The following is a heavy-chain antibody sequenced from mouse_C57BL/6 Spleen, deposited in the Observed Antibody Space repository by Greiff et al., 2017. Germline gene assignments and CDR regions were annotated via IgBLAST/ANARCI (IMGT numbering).Heavy chain of an antibody. CDR3: ASDYGSSYEYFDV. V-gene: IGHV14-3*01. CDR2: IDPANGNT. D-gene: IGHD1-1*01. J-gene: IGHJ1*03. CDR1: GFNIKNTY. Sequence: EVQVVESVAELVRPGASVKLSCTASGFNIKNTYMHWVKQRPEQGLEWIGRIDPANGNTNYAPKFQGKATITADTSTNTAYLQLSILTSEDTAIYYCASDYGSSYEYFDVWGTGTTVTVSS.